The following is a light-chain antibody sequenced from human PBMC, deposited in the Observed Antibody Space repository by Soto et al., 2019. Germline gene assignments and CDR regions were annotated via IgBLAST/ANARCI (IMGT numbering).Light chain of an antibody. CDR2: GAS. CDR3: LNYGIAPQT. J-gene: IGKJ1*01. Sequence: EIVLTQSPGTLSLSPGERATLSCRASQALSTNHLAWYQQKPGQTPRLLIYGASDRATGIPDRFSGSGSGTDFTLTINRLEPEDFAVYYCLNYGIAPQTFGQGTKVDIK. CDR1: QALSTNH. V-gene: IGKV3-20*01.